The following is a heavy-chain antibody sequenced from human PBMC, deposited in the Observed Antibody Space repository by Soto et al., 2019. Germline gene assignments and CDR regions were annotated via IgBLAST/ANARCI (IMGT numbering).Heavy chain of an antibody. V-gene: IGHV1-69*13. CDR3: ARVHYGSGSYYFDY. CDR2: IIPIFGTA. Sequence: SVKVSCKASGGTFSSYAISWVRQAPGQGLEWMGGIIPIFGTANYAQKFQGRVTITADESTSTAYMELSSLRSENTAGYYCARVHYGSGSYYFDYWGQGTLVTVSS. CDR1: GGTFSSYA. D-gene: IGHD3-10*01. J-gene: IGHJ4*02.